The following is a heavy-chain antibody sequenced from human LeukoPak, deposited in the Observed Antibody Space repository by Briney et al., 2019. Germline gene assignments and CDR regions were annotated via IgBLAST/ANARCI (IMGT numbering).Heavy chain of an antibody. CDR2: ISDSGGTT. CDR3: AKGGGQTFDY. V-gene: IGHV3-23*01. Sequence: PGGSLRLSCAASGFTFSSYAMSWVRQAPGKGLEWVSSISDSGGTTFYADSVKGRFTISRDNSKNTLYLQMNSLRAEETAVYSCAKGGGQTFDYWGQGTLVTVSS. J-gene: IGHJ4*02. CDR1: GFTFSSYA. D-gene: IGHD3-16*01.